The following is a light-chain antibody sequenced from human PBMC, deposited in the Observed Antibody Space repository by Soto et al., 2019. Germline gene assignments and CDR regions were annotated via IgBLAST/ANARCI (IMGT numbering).Light chain of an antibody. CDR1: RSIGNN. V-gene: IGKV1-39*01. CDR3: QQSVSPHIA. CDR2: AAS. Sequence: EIQVTQSPTSLSASVGDRVTITCWASRSIGNNLNLYQQRPGKAPQLLIYAASSLQSGVPSRFSGGPSGTGFALTIYGLQPEDLATYDGQQSVSPHIAFGQGTRV. J-gene: IGKJ5*01.